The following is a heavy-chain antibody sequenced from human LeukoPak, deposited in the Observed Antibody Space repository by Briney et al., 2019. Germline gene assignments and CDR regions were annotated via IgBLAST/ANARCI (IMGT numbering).Heavy chain of an antibody. J-gene: IGHJ5*02. CDR2: IIPIFGTA. Sequence: GSSVKVSCKASGGTFSSYASSWVRQAPGQGLEWMGGIIPIFGTANYAQKFQGRVTITTDESTSTAYMELSSLRSEDTAVYYCASAYCGGDCYSGGNWFDPWGQGTLVTVSS. CDR3: ASAYCGGDCYSGGNWFDP. V-gene: IGHV1-69*05. D-gene: IGHD2-21*02. CDR1: GGTFSSYA.